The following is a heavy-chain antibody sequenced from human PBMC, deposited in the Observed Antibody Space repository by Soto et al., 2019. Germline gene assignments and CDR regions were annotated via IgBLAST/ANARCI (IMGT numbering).Heavy chain of an antibody. V-gene: IGHV3-49*03. CDR1: GFTFGDYA. CDR2: IRSKAYGGTT. D-gene: IGHD5-12*01. CDR3: TRDLELMATIADY. J-gene: IGHJ4*02. Sequence: HPGGSLRLSCTASGFTFGDYAMSWFRQAPGKGLEWVGFIRSKAYGGTTEYAASVKGRFTISRDDSKSIAYLQMNSLKTEDTAVYYCTRDLELMATIADYWGQGTLVTVSS.